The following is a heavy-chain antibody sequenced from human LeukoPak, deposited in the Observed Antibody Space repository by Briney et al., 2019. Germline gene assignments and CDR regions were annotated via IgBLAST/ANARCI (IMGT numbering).Heavy chain of an antibody. CDR3: ARDVKGDSYNDY. CDR2: IYYSGST. D-gene: IGHD5-24*01. V-gene: IGHV4-59*01. Sequence: SETLSLTCTVSGGSISSYYWSWIRQPPGKGLEWIGYIYYSGSTNYNPSLKSRVTISVDTSKNQFSLKLSSVTAADTAVYYCARDVKGDSYNDYWGQGTLVTVSS. CDR1: GGSISSYY. J-gene: IGHJ4*02.